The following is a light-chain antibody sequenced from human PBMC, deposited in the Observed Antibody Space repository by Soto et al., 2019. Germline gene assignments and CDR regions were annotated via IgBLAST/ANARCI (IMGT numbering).Light chain of an antibody. CDR3: QQYGSSHT. CDR1: QSVSSSY. CDR2: GAS. J-gene: IGKJ5*01. V-gene: IGKV3-20*01. Sequence: EIVLTQSPGTLSLSPGERSTLSCRASQSVSSSYLAWYQQKPGXAPXXLIFGASTRATGIPDRFSGSGAGAYFNLTIGRLEPADSGVYDCQQYGSSHTFGQGTRLEIK.